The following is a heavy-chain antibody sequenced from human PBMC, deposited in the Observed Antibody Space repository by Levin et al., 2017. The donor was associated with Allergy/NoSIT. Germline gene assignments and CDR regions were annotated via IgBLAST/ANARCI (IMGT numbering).Heavy chain of an antibody. CDR3: ARDLGAAAGDNWFDP. J-gene: IGHJ5*02. CDR1: GFTFSSYA. CDR2: ISYDGSNK. Sequence: GGSLRLSCAASGFTFSSYAMHWVRQAPGKGLEWVAVISYDGSNKYYADSVKGRFTISRDNSKNTLYLQMNSLRAEDTAVYYCARDLGAAAGDNWFDPWGQGTLVTVSS. V-gene: IGHV3-30*04. D-gene: IGHD6-13*01.